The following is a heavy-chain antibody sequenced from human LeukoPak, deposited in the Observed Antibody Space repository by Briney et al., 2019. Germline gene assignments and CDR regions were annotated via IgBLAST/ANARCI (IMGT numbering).Heavy chain of an antibody. D-gene: IGHD1-26*01. Sequence: SETLSLTCTVSGGSISSYYWSWIRQPPGKGLEWIGYIYYSGSTNYNPSLKSRVTISVDTSKNQFSLKLSSVTAADTAVYYCARTDSGSGGAFDYWGQGTLVTVSS. V-gene: IGHV4-59*08. J-gene: IGHJ4*02. CDR2: IYYSGST. CDR3: ARTDSGSGGAFDY. CDR1: GGSISSYY.